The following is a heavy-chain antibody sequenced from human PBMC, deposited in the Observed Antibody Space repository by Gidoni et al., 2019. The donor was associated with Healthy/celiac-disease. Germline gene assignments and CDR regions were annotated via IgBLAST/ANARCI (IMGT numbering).Heavy chain of an antibody. D-gene: IGHD2-15*01. V-gene: IGHV4-4*02. CDR1: GGSISSSNW. Sequence: QVQLQESGPGLVKPSGTLSLPCAVSGGSISSSNWWSWVRQPPGKGLEWIGEIYHSGSTNYNPSLKSRVTISVDKSKNQFSLKLSSVTAADTAVYYCARRATVVVAATVTIIVDAFDIWGQGTMVTVSS. CDR3: ARRATVVVAATVTIIVDAFDI. CDR2: IYHSGST. J-gene: IGHJ3*02.